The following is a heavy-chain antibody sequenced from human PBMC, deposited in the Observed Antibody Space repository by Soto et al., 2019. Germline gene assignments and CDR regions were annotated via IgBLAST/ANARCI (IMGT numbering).Heavy chain of an antibody. D-gene: IGHD3-10*01. V-gene: IGHV4-39*01. J-gene: IGHJ4*02. CDR2: IYYSGST. CDR3: ARHWITMVRGVCHFDY. Sequence: QLQLQESGPGLVKPSETLSLTCTVSGGSFSSSSYYWGWIRQPPGKGLEWIGSIYYSGSTYYNPSLKSRVTMSVDPPKNQFSLKLISVTAADTAVYYCARHWITMVRGVCHFDYWGQGTLVTVSS. CDR1: GGSFSSSSYY.